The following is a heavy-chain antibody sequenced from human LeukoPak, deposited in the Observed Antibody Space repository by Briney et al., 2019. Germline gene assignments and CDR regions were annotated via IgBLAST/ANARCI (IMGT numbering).Heavy chain of an antibody. CDR3: ARESGDILVVPYY. D-gene: IGHD2-2*01. CDR1: GYTFTSYD. V-gene: IGHV1-8*01. J-gene: IGHJ4*02. Sequence: ASVKVSCKASGYTFTSYDINWVRQATGQGLAWMGWMSPISGKTGYAQKFQGRLTMTRNTAINTAYMELSGLTSEDTAVYYCARESGDILVVPYYWGQGTLVTVSS. CDR2: MSPISGKT.